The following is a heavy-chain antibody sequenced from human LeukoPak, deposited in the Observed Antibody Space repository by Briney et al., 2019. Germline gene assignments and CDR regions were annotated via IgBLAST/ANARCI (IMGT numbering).Heavy chain of an antibody. CDR1: GYIFTNYG. CDR2: ISAYDGTT. CDR3: ARSHAFDI. Sequence: ASVKVSCKASGYIFTNYGISWVRQAPGQGLEWMGWISAYDGTTDSAQNLQGRVTMTTDTSTSTAYMELRGLRSGDTAVYYCARSHAFDIWGQGTMVTVSS. V-gene: IGHV1-18*01. J-gene: IGHJ3*02.